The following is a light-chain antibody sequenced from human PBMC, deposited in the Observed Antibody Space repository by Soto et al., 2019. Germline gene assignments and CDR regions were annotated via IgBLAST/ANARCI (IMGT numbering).Light chain of an antibody. CDR1: QSVSNL. V-gene: IGKV1-5*03. Sequence: DILMTQSPSALSASIGDRVTITCRASQSVSNLLAWYQQKPGKAPKLLIYKASNLESGVPSRFSGSGSGTEFTLTISTLQPDDFANYYCQQYQSSPPYTFGQGTKVDIX. J-gene: IGKJ2*01. CDR3: QQYQSSPPYT. CDR2: KAS.